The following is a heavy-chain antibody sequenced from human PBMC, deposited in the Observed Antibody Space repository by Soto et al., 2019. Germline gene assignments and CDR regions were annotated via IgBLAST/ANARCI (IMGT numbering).Heavy chain of an antibody. V-gene: IGHV1-69*02. D-gene: IGHD3-10*01. Sequence: QVQLVQSGAEVKKPGSSVKVSCKVSGVTFSSYIISWVRQAPGQGLEWMGRIIPILNIANYAQKFQGRVTITADKSTSTAYMELNSLRSEDTAVYYCARGDTYDSGSYFGMDVW. J-gene: IGHJ6*01. CDR1: GVTFSSYI. CDR3: ARGDTYDSGSYFGMDV. CDR2: IIPILNIA.